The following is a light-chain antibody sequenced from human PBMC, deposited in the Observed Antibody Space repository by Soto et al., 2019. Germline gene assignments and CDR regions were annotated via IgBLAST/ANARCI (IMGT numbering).Light chain of an antibody. CDR3: QQYFSWPPLT. J-gene: IGKJ4*01. CDR1: QSVSSN. Sequence: EIVMTQSPATLSVSPGERATLSCRASQSVSSNLAWYQQKPGQAPRLLIFSASTRATGIPARFSGSGSGTEFTLTISSLQSEDFAVYYCQQYFSWPPLTFGGGTKVEIK. CDR2: SAS. V-gene: IGKV3-15*01.